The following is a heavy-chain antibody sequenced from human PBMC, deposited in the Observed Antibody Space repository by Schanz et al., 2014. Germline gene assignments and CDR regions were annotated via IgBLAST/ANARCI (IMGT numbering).Heavy chain of an antibody. CDR1: GFTFSDYY. CDR2: ISDSGDST. D-gene: IGHD6-19*01. J-gene: IGHJ6*02. CDR3: TKDVRPVANTVHFYYMDV. Sequence: QVYLVESGGDLVKPGGSLRLSCAASGFTFSDYYMAWIRQAPGKGLEWVSDISDSGDSTHYADSMKGRFTISRDNSKNTLYLQMNSQRAEDTAGYYCTKDVRPVANTVHFYYMDVWGQGTTVTVSS. V-gene: IGHV3-11*05.